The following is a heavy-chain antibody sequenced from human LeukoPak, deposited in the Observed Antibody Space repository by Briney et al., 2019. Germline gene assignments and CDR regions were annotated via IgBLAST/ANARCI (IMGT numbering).Heavy chain of an antibody. CDR1: GGSISSYY. CDR2: VYSGGNT. J-gene: IGHJ4*02. D-gene: IGHD4-23*01. V-gene: IGHV4-4*09. CDR3: ARLHGGKGQYYFDY. Sequence: SETLSLTCTVSGGSISSYYWSWIRQPPGKGLEWIGYVYSGGNTNYNPSLKSRVTISVDTSMNQFSLNLSSVTAADTAAYYCARLHGGKGQYYFDYWGQGTLVTVSS.